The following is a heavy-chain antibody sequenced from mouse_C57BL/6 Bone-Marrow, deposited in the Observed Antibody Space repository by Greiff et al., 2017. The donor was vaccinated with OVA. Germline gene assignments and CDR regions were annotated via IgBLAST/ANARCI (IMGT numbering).Heavy chain of an antibody. CDR2: ISSGSSTI. J-gene: IGHJ4*01. CDR1: GFTFSDYG. Sequence: EVKLVESGGGLVKPGGSLKLSCAASGFTFSDYGMHWVRQAPEKGLEWVAYISSGSSTIYSADTVKGRFTISRDNAKNTLFLLMTSLRSADTAMDYCARGGSSSYAMDYWGQGTSVTVSS. CDR3: ARGGSSSYAMDY. V-gene: IGHV5-17*01.